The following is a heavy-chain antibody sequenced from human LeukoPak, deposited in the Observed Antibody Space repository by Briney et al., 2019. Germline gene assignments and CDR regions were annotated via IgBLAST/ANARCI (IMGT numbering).Heavy chain of an antibody. V-gene: IGHV3-33*01. CDR1: GFIFSSYG. CDR2: IWYDGSNK. Sequence: GGSLRLSCAASGFIFSSYGMHWVSQAPGKGLEWVAVIWYDGSNKNYADSVKGRFTISRDNSKNTLYLQMNSLRAEDTAVYYCASSYYDILTGYQELDHWGQGTLVTVSS. D-gene: IGHD3-9*01. CDR3: ASSYYDILTGYQELDH. J-gene: IGHJ4*02.